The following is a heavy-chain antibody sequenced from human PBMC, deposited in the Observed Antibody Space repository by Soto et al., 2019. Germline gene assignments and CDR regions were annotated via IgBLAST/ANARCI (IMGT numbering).Heavy chain of an antibody. J-gene: IGHJ4*02. Sequence: QVYLVESGGGVVQPGRSLRLSREASAFTFSNYAMHWVRQAPGRGLEWVALIWSDGSNEHYADSLKGRFTISRDNSKNTVYLQMNSLTADDTAVYYCARERIAARRTLDYWGQGTLVTVSS. CDR3: ARERIAARRTLDY. CDR1: AFTFSNYA. CDR2: IWSDGSNE. V-gene: IGHV3-33*01. D-gene: IGHD6-6*01.